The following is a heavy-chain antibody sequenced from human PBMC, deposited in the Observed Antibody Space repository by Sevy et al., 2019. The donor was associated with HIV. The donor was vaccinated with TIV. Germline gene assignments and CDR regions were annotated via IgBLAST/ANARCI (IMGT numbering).Heavy chain of an antibody. V-gene: IGHV3-74*01. CDR3: VSDRPGPKHYIDV. J-gene: IGHJ6*03. Sequence: GGSLRLSCVASGFTFSTDWMHWVRQAPGKGLVWVSRIDTDGSDTSYADSMKGRFTISRDNAKNMLYLQMNSLRAEDTAVYCCVSDRPGPKHYIDVWGKGTTVTVSS. CDR1: GFTFSTDW. CDR2: IDTDGSDT.